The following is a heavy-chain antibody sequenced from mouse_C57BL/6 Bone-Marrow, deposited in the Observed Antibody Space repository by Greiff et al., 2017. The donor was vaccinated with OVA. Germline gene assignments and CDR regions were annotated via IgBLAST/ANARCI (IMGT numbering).Heavy chain of an antibody. CDR1: GYAFSSSW. CDR2: IYPGDGDT. CDR3: ARDDGYPYYYAMDY. J-gene: IGHJ4*01. Sequence: VQLVESGPELVKPGASVKISCKASGYAFSSSWMNWVKQRPGKGLEWIGRIYPGDGDTNYNGKFKGKATLTADKSSSTAYMQLSSLTSEDSAVYFCARDDGYPYYYAMDYWGQGTSVTVSS. V-gene: IGHV1-82*01. D-gene: IGHD2-3*01.